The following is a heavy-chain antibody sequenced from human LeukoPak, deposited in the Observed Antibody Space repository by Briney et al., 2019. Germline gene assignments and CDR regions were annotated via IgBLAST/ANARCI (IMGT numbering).Heavy chain of an antibody. CDR3: ARLRTGGQYYFDY. Sequence: SETLSLTCTVSGGSISSYYWSWIRQPPGKGLEWIGYIYYSGSTNYNPSLKSRVTISVDTSKNQFSLKLSSVTAADTAVFYCARLRTGGQYYFDYWGQGTLVTVSS. V-gene: IGHV4-59*01. CDR2: IYYSGST. CDR1: GGSISSYY. D-gene: IGHD3-16*01. J-gene: IGHJ4*02.